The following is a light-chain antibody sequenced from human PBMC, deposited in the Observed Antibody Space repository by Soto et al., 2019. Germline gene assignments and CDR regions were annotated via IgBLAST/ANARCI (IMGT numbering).Light chain of an antibody. J-gene: IGLJ1*01. CDR1: GSDVGGYNF. CDR2: DVA. V-gene: IGLV2-14*03. CDR3: SSYTSAGTYV. Sequence: QSVLNQPASVSGSPGQSITISCTGTGSDVGGYNFVSWYQQHPGKAPKFIIYDVASRPSGVSNRFSGSKSGNTASLTISGLQAEDEADYYCSSYTSAGTYVFGAGTKVT.